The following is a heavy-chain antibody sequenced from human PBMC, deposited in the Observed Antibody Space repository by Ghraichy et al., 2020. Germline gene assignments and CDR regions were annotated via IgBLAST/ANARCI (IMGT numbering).Heavy chain of an antibody. CDR2: INHSGST. J-gene: IGHJ5*02. V-gene: IGHV4-34*01. Sequence: SETLSLTCAVYGGSFSGYYWSWIRQPPGKGLEWIGEINHSGSTNYNPSLKSRVTISVDTSKNQFSLKLSSVTAADTAVYYCARGVTMIVVPRANWFDPWGQGTLVTVSS. CDR1: GGSFSGYY. D-gene: IGHD3-22*01. CDR3: ARGVTMIVVPRANWFDP.